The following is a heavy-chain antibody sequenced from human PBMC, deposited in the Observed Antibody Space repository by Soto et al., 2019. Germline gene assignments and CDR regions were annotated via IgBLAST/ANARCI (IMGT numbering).Heavy chain of an antibody. Sequence: ASVKVSCKASGYTFVVFPMHWMRQAPGQRLEWMGWINAANANTKYSQKFQGRVTLSADTSASTAYMELSSLRSEDTAVYYCARDKSGSEFSADYPGQGTPVTVSS. CDR2: INAANANT. J-gene: IGHJ4*02. V-gene: IGHV1-3*01. D-gene: IGHD1-26*01. CDR3: ARDKSGSEFSADY. CDR1: GYTFVVFP.